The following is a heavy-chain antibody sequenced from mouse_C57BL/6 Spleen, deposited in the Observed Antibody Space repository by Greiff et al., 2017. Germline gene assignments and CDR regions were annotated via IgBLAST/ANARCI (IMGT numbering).Heavy chain of an antibody. CDR3: ARSPYYSNYWFAY. V-gene: IGHV5-17*01. Sequence: EVNVVESGGGLVKPGGSLKLSCAASGFTFSDYGMHWVRQAPEKGLEWVAYISSGSSTIYYADTVKGRFTISRDNAKNTLFLQMTSLRSEDTAMYYCARSPYYSNYWFAYWGQGTLVTVSA. D-gene: IGHD2-5*01. J-gene: IGHJ3*01. CDR2: ISSGSSTI. CDR1: GFTFSDYG.